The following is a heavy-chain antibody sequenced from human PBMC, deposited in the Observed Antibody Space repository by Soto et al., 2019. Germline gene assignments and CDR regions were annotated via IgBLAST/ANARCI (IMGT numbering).Heavy chain of an antibody. V-gene: IGHV3-23*01. Sequence: LRLSCVASGFTFSTYAVAWIRQVPGKGLEWVSVIGSDTGGIEYADSVKGRFTISRDNSKNTLYLQMNSLIAEDTAVYYCAKYSTTSASRYFDFWGQGTLVTVSS. CDR3: AKYSTTSASRYFDF. CDR2: IGSDTGGI. D-gene: IGHD1-1*01. J-gene: IGHJ4*02. CDR1: GFTFSTYA.